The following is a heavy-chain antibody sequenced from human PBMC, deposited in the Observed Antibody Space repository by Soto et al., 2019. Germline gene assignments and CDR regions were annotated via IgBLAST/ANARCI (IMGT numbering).Heavy chain of an antibody. V-gene: IGHV3-11*06. CDR1: GFTFSDYY. Sequence: QVQLVESGGGLVKPGGSLRLSCAASGFTFSDYYMSWIRQAPGKGLEWVSYISSSSSYTNYADSVKGRFTISRDNAKNSLYLQMNSLRAEDTAVYYCARDHRSEDGSGSYSTYWGQGTLVTVSS. CDR3: ARDHRSEDGSGSYSTY. J-gene: IGHJ4*02. CDR2: ISSSSSYT. D-gene: IGHD3-10*01.